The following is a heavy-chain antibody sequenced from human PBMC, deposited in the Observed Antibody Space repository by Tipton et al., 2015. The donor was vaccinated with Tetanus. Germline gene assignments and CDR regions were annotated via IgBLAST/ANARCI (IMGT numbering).Heavy chain of an antibody. V-gene: IGHV4-59*01. CDR2: IYYSGST. J-gene: IGHJ4*02. Sequence: LRLSCTVSGGSISSYYWSRIRQPPGKGLEWIGYIYYSGSTNYNPSLKSRVTISVDTSKNQFSLKLSSVTAADTAVYYCARDPGGVSDYWGQGTLVTVSS. CDR3: ARDPGGVSDY. CDR1: GGSISSYY. D-gene: IGHD3-16*01.